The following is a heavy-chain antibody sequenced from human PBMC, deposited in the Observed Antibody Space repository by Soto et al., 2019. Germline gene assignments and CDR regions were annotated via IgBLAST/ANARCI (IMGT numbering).Heavy chain of an antibody. Sequence: QAGGSLRLSCAASGFTFSSYAMSWVRQAPGKGLEWVSAISGSGGSTYYADSVKVRFTISRDNAKNSLYLQMNSLRAEDTAVYYFARDLTGVIDYSNYVGSDGSYYYYGMDVWGQGTTVTVSS. CDR2: ISGSGGST. D-gene: IGHD4-4*01. CDR3: ARDLTGVIDYSNYVGSDGSYYYYGMDV. J-gene: IGHJ6*02. CDR1: GFTFSSYA. V-gene: IGHV3-23*01.